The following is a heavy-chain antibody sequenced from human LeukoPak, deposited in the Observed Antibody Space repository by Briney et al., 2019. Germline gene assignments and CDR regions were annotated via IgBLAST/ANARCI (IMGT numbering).Heavy chain of an antibody. CDR1: AFTFGDDF. CDR2: ISSSGFTI. V-gene: IGHV3-11*01. Sequence: PGGSLRLSCAASAFTFGDDFMSWIRQAPGEGLEWVSCISSSGFTIYYGDSVKGRFTISRDNADSSLFLQMNSLRVEDTAVYYCARHGVRHVLDWYFPLWGRGTLVAVSS. CDR3: ARHGVRHVLDWYFPL. J-gene: IGHJ2*01. D-gene: IGHD3-16*01.